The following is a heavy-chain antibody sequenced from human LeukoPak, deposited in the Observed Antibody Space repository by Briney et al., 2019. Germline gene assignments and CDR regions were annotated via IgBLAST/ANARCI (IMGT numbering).Heavy chain of an antibody. V-gene: IGHV3-21*01. CDR1: GFTFSSYS. CDR2: ISSSSGYI. J-gene: IGHJ4*02. D-gene: IGHD6-13*01. CDR3: ARGAAAGIYDY. Sequence: PGGSLRLSCAASGFTFSSYSMNWVRQAPGKGLEWVSSISSSSGYIYYADSVKGRFTISRDNAKNSLYLQMNSLRAEDTAVYYCARGAAAGIYDYWGQGTLVTVSS.